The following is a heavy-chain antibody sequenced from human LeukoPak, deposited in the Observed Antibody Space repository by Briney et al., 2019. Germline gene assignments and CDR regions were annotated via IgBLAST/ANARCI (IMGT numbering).Heavy chain of an antibody. CDR3: AKAGIMITFGGVIVSRGGYYFDY. Sequence: PGGSLRLSCAASGFTFSSYGMSWVRQAPGKGLEWVSAISGSGGSTYYADSVKGRFTISRDNSKNTLYLQMNSLRAEDTAVYYCAKAGIMITFGGVIVSRGGYYFDYWGQGTLVTVSS. D-gene: IGHD3-16*02. CDR2: ISGSGGST. V-gene: IGHV3-23*01. CDR1: GFTFSSYG. J-gene: IGHJ4*02.